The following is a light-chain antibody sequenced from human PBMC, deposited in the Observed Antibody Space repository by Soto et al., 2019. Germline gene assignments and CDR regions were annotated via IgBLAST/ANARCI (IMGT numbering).Light chain of an antibody. CDR1: QSVSSD. CDR3: QQYYTWPL. Sequence: EIVMTQSPATLSVSPGERATLSCRASQSVSSDLAWYQHKPGQAPRLLIYGGSTRATDVPARFSGSGSGTEFTLTISSLQSEDFAVYYCQQYYTWPLFGQGTKLEIK. J-gene: IGKJ2*01. V-gene: IGKV3-15*01. CDR2: GGS.